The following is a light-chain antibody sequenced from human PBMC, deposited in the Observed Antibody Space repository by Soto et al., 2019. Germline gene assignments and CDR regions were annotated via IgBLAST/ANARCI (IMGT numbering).Light chain of an antibody. V-gene: IGLV2-14*03. Sequence: QSALTQPASVSGSPGQSITISCTGTSSDVGGYNYVSWYQHHPGKAPQLMIYDVSNRPSVVSNRFSSSKSGNTASLTISGPEAEAEDDYYCSSSTSSAVVFGGGTKVTVL. CDR3: SSSTSSAVV. CDR2: DVS. J-gene: IGLJ2*01. CDR1: SSDVGGYNY.